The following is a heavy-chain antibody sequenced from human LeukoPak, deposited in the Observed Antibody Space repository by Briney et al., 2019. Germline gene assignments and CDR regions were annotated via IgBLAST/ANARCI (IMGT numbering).Heavy chain of an antibody. CDR1: GGSISSGGYY. Sequence: SQTLSLTCTVSGGSISSGGYYWSWIRQHPGKGLEWIGYIYYSGSTYYNPSLKSRVTISVDTSKNQFSLKLSSVTPADTAVYYCARMPRGYCSGGSCFDWGQGTLVTVSS. J-gene: IGHJ4*02. CDR2: IYYSGST. CDR3: ARMPRGYCSGGSCFD. D-gene: IGHD2-15*01. V-gene: IGHV4-31*03.